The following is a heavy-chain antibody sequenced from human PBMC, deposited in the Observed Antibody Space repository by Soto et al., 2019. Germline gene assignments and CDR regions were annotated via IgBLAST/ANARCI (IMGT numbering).Heavy chain of an antibody. J-gene: IGHJ5*02. V-gene: IGHV4-30-2*01. CDR2: IYHTGTT. Sequence: KPSETLSLTCTVSGGSINSGDYSWTWIRQPPGKGLEWIGYIYHTGTTYYNMSLKSRVTISVDRSKNQFSLKLSSVTAADTAVYYCAKEKISTSCCNWFDPWGQGTLVTVSS. D-gene: IGHD2-2*01. CDR1: GGSINSGDYS. CDR3: AKEKISTSCCNWFDP.